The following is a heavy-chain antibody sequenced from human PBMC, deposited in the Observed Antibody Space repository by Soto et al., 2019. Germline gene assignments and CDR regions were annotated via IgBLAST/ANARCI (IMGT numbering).Heavy chain of an antibody. Sequence: KASETLSLTCTVSGGSISSSSYYWGWIRQPPGKGLEWIGSIYYSGGTYYNPSLKSRVTISVDTSKNQFSLKLSSVTAADTAVYYCARQQRGSDFWSGYYGLYYYYYGMDVWGQGTTVTVSS. J-gene: IGHJ6*02. CDR3: ARQQRGSDFWSGYYGLYYYYYGMDV. V-gene: IGHV4-39*01. CDR2: IYYSGGT. CDR1: GGSISSSSYY. D-gene: IGHD3-3*01.